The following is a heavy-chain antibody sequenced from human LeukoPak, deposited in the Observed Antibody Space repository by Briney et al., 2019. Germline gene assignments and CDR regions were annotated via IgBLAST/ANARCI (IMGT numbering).Heavy chain of an antibody. J-gene: IGHJ4*02. CDR2: IYYSGST. D-gene: IGHD6-13*01. CDR3: VGIAPYYFDY. CDR1: GGSISSSSYY. V-gene: IGHV4-39*01. Sequence: SETLSLTCTVSGGSISSSSYYWGWIRQPPGKGLEWIGSIYYSGSTYYNPSLKSRVTISVDTSKNQFSLKLSSVTAADTAVYYSVGIAPYYFDYWGQGTLVTVSS.